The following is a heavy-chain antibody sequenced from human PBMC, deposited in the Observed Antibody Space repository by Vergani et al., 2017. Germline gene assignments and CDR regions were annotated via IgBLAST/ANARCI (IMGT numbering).Heavy chain of an antibody. J-gene: IGHJ3*02. D-gene: IGHD4-17*01. V-gene: IGHV3-33*01. CDR2: IYYDGSNA. Sequence: QGQLVESGGGIVQPGRSLTLSCVASRSTFKTYGMHWVRQAPGKGLEWVGLIYYDGSNAYYADSVKGRFTISRDNAKNSLYLQMNSLRAEDTALYYCARPNGDGRYAFDIWGQGTMVTVSP. CDR1: RSTFKTYG. CDR3: ARPNGDGRYAFDI.